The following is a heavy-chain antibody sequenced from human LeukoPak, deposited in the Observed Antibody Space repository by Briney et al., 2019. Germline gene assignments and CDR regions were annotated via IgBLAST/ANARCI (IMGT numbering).Heavy chain of an antibody. CDR3: AKGFYDNSASGVFDI. V-gene: IGHV3-23*01. Sequence: GGSLRLSCAASGFTFTSYATSWVRQAPGKGLEWVSGISASGGSTYYADSVKGRFTISRDNSKNTLYLQMNSLRAEDTAVYYCAKGFYDNSASGVFDIWGQGTMVTVSS. D-gene: IGHD3-22*01. CDR1: GFTFTSYA. J-gene: IGHJ3*02. CDR2: ISASGGST.